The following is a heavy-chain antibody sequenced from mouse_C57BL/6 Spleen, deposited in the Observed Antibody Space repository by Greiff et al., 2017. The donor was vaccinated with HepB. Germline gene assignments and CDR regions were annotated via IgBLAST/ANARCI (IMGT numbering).Heavy chain of an antibody. CDR2: IRLKSDNYAT. D-gene: IGHD1-1*01. V-gene: IGHV6-3*01. J-gene: IGHJ3*01. CDR3: TGGTTEFAY. Sequence: EVQRVESGGGLVQPGGSMKLSCVASGFTFSNYWMNWVRQSPEKGLEWVAQIRLKSDNYATHYAESVKGRFTISRDDSKSSVYLQMNNLRAEDTGIYYCTGGTTEFAYWGQGTLVTVSA. CDR1: GFTFSNYW.